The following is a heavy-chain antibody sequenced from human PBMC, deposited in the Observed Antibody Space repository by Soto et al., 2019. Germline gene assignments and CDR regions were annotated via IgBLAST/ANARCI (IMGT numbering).Heavy chain of an antibody. CDR1: GGSISSSSFH. V-gene: IGHV4-39*07. J-gene: IGHJ3*02. CDR2: IYYSGST. D-gene: IGHD3-22*01. CDR3: VRDVGYYYDSSGSLGFDI. Sequence: SETLSLTCTVSGGSISSSSFHWGWIRQPPGKGLEWIGSIYYSGSTYYSPSLKSRVAISVDTSKNQFSLKLSSVTAADTAVYYCVRDVGYYYDSSGSLGFDIWGQGTMVTVSS.